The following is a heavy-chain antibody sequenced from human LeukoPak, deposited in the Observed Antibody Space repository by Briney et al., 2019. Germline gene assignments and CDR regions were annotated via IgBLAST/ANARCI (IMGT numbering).Heavy chain of an antibody. D-gene: IGHD3-10*01. CDR2: INSDGS. CDR3: ARAQTGLNDY. Sequence: PGGSLRLSCAASGFTFSSYWMHWVRQAPGKGLMWVSRINSDGSSRFTISRDNAKNTLYLQVNSLRAEDTAVYYCARAQTGLNDYWGQGTLVTVSS. J-gene: IGHJ4*02. CDR1: GFTFSSYW. V-gene: IGHV3-74*01.